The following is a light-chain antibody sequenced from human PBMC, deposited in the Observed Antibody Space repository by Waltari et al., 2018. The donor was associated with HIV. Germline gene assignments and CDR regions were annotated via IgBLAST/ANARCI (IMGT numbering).Light chain of an antibody. J-gene: IGKJ1*01. CDR2: AAS. Sequence: DIQLTQSPSFLSASVGDRFSRSCLGSQGISSYLAWYQQKQGQAPKLLIYAASTLQSGVPSRFSRSGAGTEFTLALSSRQPEDSATYYCQQLNSVRAFGQGTTVE. V-gene: IGKV1-9*01. CDR1: QGISSY. CDR3: QQLNSVRA.